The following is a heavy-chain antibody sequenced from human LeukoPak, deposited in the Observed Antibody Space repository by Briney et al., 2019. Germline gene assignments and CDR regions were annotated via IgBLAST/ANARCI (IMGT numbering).Heavy chain of an antibody. CDR1: GGSISSYY. CDR2: IYYSGST. Sequence: SETLSLTCTVSGGSISSYYWSWIRQPPGKGLEWVGYIYYSGSTNYNPSLKSRVTITVDTSKNQFSLTLSSVTAADTAVYYCARSALGGVVTIYDYWGQGTLVTVSS. J-gene: IGHJ4*02. CDR3: ARSALGGVVTIYDY. D-gene: IGHD4-23*01. V-gene: IGHV4-59*01.